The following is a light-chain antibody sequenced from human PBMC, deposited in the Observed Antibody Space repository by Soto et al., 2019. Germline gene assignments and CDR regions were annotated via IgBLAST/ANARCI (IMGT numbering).Light chain of an antibody. CDR2: GAS. V-gene: IGKV3-15*01. CDR1: QSISDT. Sequence: IVMTQSTVTLSVSPGGRATLSCRASQSISDTLAWYQQKPGQAPRLLIHGASTRAPGFPARFSGSGSGTEFTLTISSLQSEDFAVYYCQQYDNWPPWTFGQGTKVAI. J-gene: IGKJ1*01. CDR3: QQYDNWPPWT.